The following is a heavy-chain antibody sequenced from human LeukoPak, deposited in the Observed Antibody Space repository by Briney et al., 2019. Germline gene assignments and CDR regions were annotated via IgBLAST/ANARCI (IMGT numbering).Heavy chain of an antibody. CDR1: GFTFSTYA. D-gene: IGHD6-19*01. CDR2: ISSSGSTI. V-gene: IGHV3-48*03. CDR3: ARVNSCVFDY. J-gene: IGHJ4*02. Sequence: GGSLRLSCAASGFTFSTYAMHWVRQAPGKGLEWVSYISSSGSTIYYADSVKGRFTISRDNAKNSLYLQMNSLRAEDTAVYYCARVNSCVFDYWGQGTLVTVSS.